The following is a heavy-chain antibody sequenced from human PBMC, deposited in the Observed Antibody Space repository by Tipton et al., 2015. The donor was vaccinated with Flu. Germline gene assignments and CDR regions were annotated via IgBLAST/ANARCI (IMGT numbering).Heavy chain of an antibody. J-gene: IGHJ4*02. CDR3: ARGRITMVRGVIIKGDFDY. CDR2: INHRGST. D-gene: IGHD3-10*01. V-gene: IGHV4-34*01. CDR1: GGSFSGYY. Sequence: TLSLTCAVYGGSFSGYYWSWIRQPPGKGLEWIGEINHRGSTNYNPSLKSRVTISVDTSKNQFSLKLSSVTAADTAVYYCARGRITMVRGVIIKGDFDYWGQGTLVTVSS.